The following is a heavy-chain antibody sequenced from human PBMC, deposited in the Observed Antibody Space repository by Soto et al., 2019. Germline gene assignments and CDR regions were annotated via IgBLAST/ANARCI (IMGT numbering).Heavy chain of an antibody. CDR3: ARLGYSSNWQPYNLFDS. Sequence: TLSLTCTASGGSISSSSYYWGWIRQPPVKGLEWIGSIFYSGSTYYNPSLKSRVTISVDTSKNQFSLKVTSVTAADTAVYYCARLGYSSNWQPYNLFDSWGRGTLVTVSS. CDR1: GGSISSSSYY. V-gene: IGHV4-39*01. D-gene: IGHD6-13*01. CDR2: IFYSGST. J-gene: IGHJ5*01.